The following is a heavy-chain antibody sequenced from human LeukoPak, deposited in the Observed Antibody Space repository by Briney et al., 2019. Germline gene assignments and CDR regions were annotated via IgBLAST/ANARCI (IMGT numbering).Heavy chain of an antibody. J-gene: IGHJ3*02. Sequence: GASVKVSCKASGYTFTSYYMHWVRQAPGQGLEWMGIINPSGGSTSYAQKFQGRVTMTRDMSTSTVYMELSSLRSEDTAVYYCAGEKRSAPPAFDIWGQGTMVTVSS. CDR3: AGEKRSAPPAFDI. V-gene: IGHV1-46*01. D-gene: IGHD1-26*01. CDR2: INPSGGST. CDR1: GYTFTSYY.